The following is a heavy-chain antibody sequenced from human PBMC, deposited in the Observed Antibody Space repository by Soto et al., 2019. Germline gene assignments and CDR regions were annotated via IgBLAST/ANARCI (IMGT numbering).Heavy chain of an antibody. J-gene: IGHJ2*01. V-gene: IGHV3-48*02. D-gene: IGHD6-6*01. CDR3: VRDPASYSSSSGSYWYFDL. CDR2: ISSGSGTI. Sequence: GGSLRLSCAASGFTFSSYSMNWVRQAPGKGLEWISYISSGSGTIYYADSVKGRFTISRDNAKNSLYLQMNGLRDEDTAVYYCVRDPASYSSSSGSYWYFDLWGRGTLVTVSS. CDR1: GFTFSSYS.